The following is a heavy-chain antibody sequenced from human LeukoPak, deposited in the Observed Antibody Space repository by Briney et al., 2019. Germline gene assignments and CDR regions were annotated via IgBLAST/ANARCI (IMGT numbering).Heavy chain of an antibody. CDR3: ASTIFGPISSAHDYYYYYGMDV. V-gene: IGHV1-69*04. D-gene: IGHD3-3*01. J-gene: IGHJ6*02. Sequence: SVKVSCKASGGTFSSYAISWVRQAPGQGLEWMGRIIPILGIANYAQKFQGRVTITADKSTSTAYMELSSLRSEDTAVYYCASTIFGPISSAHDYYYYYGMDVWGQGTTVTVFS. CDR1: GGTFSSYA. CDR2: IIPILGIA.